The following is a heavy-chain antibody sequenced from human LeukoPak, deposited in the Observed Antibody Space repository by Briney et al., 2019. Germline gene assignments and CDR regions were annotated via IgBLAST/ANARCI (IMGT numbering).Heavy chain of an antibody. CDR3: AKDRGDSSGYYSGVFDY. CDR2: ISGSGGST. D-gene: IGHD3-22*01. CDR1: GFTFSSYG. Sequence: GGSLRLSCAASGFTFSSYGMSWVRQAPGKGLEWVSGISGSGGSTYYADSVKGRFTISRDNSKNTLYLQMNSLRAEDTAVYYCAKDRGDSSGYYSGVFDYWGQGTLVTVSS. J-gene: IGHJ4*02. V-gene: IGHV3-23*01.